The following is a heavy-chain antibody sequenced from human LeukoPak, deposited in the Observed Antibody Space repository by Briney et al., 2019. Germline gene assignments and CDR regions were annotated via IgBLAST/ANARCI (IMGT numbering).Heavy chain of an antibody. CDR1: GFTFSSYA. CDR2: ISYDGSNK. Sequence: PGGSLRLSCAASGFTFSSYAMHWVRQAPGKGLEWVAIISYDGSNKYYADSVRGRFTISRDNSKNTLYLQMNSLRAEDTAVFYCARAPYSSSWDTNHYFDYWGQGTLVTVSS. D-gene: IGHD6-13*01. CDR3: ARAPYSSSWDTNHYFDY. J-gene: IGHJ4*02. V-gene: IGHV3-30*04.